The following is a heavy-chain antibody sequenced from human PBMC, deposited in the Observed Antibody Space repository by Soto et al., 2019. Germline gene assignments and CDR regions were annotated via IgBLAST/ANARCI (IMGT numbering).Heavy chain of an antibody. J-gene: IGHJ6*03. CDR1: GYTFTSYG. D-gene: IGHD2-2*01. CDR3: ARRRDYCSSTSCYGGYYYYYYYMDV. Sequence: QVQLVQSGAEVKKPGASVKVSCKASGYTFTSYGISWVRQAPGQGLEWMGWISAYNGNTNYAQKLQGRVTMTTATSTSTAYMELRSLRSDDTAVYYCARRRDYCSSTSCYGGYYYYYYYMDVWGKGTTVTVSS. V-gene: IGHV1-18*01. CDR2: ISAYNGNT.